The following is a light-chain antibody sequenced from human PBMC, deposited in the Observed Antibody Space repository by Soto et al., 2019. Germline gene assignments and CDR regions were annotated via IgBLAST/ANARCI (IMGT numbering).Light chain of an antibody. CDR2: DAS. CDR1: QSVSSSY. CDR3: QQYNNWPIT. J-gene: IGKJ5*01. Sequence: EIVLTQSPGTLSLSPGERATLSCRASQSVSSSYLAWYQQKPGQAPRLLIYDASSRATGIPDRFSGSGSGTDITLTISSLQSEDFAVYYCQQYNNWPITFGQGTRLEIK. V-gene: IGKV3D-20*02.